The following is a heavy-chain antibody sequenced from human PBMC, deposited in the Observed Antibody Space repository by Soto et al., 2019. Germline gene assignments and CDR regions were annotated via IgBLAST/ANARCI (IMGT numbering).Heavy chain of an antibody. CDR1: GGSISSYY. D-gene: IGHD1-7*01. V-gene: IGHV4-59*12. CDR2: IYYSGRT. Sequence: PSETLSLTCTVSGGSISSYYWSWIRQPPGKGLEWIGYIYYSGRTNYNPSIKSRFTISVDTSKNQFSLKLSSVTAADTAVFFCAREGLTGTIGLYYYYGMDVWGQGTTVTVS. CDR3: AREGLTGTIGLYYYYGMDV. J-gene: IGHJ6*02.